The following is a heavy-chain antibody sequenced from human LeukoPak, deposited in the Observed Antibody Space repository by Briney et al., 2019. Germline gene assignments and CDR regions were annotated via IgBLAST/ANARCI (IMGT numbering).Heavy chain of an antibody. J-gene: IGHJ4*02. CDR1: GGSFSGYY. D-gene: IGHD3-3*01. CDR2: INHSGST. V-gene: IGHV4-34*01. CDR3: ARGAYYDFWSGYLTSYYFDY. Sequence: SETLSLTCAVYGGSFSGYYWSWIRQPPGKGLEWIGEINHSGSTNYNPSLKSRVTISVDTSKNQFSLKLSSVTAADTAVYYCARGAYYDFWSGYLTSYYFDYWGQGTLVTVSS.